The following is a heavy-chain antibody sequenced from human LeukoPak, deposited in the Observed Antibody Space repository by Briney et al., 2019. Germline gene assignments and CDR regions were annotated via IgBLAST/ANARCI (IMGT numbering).Heavy chain of an antibody. J-gene: IGHJ6*02. D-gene: IGHD3-3*01. V-gene: IGHV3-23*01. CDR1: GFTVSTNY. Sequence: GGSLRLSCAASGFTVSTNYMSWVRQAPGKGLEWVSAISGSGGSTYYADSVKGRFTISRDNSKNTLYLQMNSLRAEDTAVYYCAYDFWSGYSSYHMDVWGQGTTVTVSS. CDR2: ISGSGGST. CDR3: AYDFWSGYSSYHMDV.